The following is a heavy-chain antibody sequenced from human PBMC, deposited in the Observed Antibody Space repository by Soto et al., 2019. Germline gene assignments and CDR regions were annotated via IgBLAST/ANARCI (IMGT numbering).Heavy chain of an antibody. CDR3: ARLVVTATRSDF. J-gene: IGHJ4*02. Sequence: QPPGKGLEWIGNIYYSGNTYYNPSLKSRVTISADTSNNHFSLKLSSVTAADTAVYYCARLVVTATRSDFWVQGTLVIGTS. CDR2: IYYSGNT. D-gene: IGHD2-21*02. V-gene: IGHV4-39*02.